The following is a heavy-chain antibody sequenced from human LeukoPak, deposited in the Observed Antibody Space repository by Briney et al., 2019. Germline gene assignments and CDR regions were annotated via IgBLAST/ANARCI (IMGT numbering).Heavy chain of an antibody. D-gene: IGHD3-10*01. Sequence: SETLSLTCAVYGGSFSGYYWSWIRQPPGKGLEWTGEINHSGSTNYNPSLKSRVTISVDTSKNQFSLKLSSVTAADTAVYYCARAASYYGSGSYYKGNWFDPWGQGTLVTVSS. CDR3: ARAASYYGSGSYYKGNWFDP. CDR1: GGSFSGYY. V-gene: IGHV4-34*01. CDR2: INHSGST. J-gene: IGHJ5*02.